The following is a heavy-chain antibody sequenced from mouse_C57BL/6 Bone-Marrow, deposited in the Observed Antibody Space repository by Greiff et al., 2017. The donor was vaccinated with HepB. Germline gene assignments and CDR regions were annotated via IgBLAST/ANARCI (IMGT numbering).Heavy chain of an antibody. CDR1: GYTFTSYT. Sequence: VKLVESGAELARPGASVKMSCKASGYTFTSYTMHWVKQRPGQGLEWIGYINPSSGYTKYNQKFKDKATLTADKSSSTAYMQLSSLTSEDSAVYYCARPLYYGNYLYAMDYWGQGTSVTVSS. V-gene: IGHV1-4*01. J-gene: IGHJ4*01. CDR2: INPSSGYT. D-gene: IGHD2-1*01. CDR3: ARPLYYGNYLYAMDY.